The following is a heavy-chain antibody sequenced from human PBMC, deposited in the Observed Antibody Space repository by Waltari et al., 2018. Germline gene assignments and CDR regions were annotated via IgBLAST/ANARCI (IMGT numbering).Heavy chain of an antibody. CDR1: GGSISSHY. Sequence: QVQLQESGPGLVKPSETLSLTCTVPGGSISSHYWSWIRQPPGKGLEWIGYIYYSGSTNYNPSLKSRVTISVDTSKNQFSLKLSSVTAAGTAVYYCARGGYEAFDIWGQGTMVTVSS. CDR3: ARGGYEAFDI. J-gene: IGHJ3*02. CDR2: IYYSGST. V-gene: IGHV4-59*11. D-gene: IGHD5-12*01.